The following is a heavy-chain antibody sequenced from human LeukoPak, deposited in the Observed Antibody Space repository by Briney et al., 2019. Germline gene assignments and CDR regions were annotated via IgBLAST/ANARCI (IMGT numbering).Heavy chain of an antibody. J-gene: IGHJ5*02. D-gene: IGHD3-22*01. V-gene: IGHV4-30-4*01. Sequence: PSETLSLTCTVSGVSISSGDYYWRWIRQPPGKGLEWIGYTYYSGSTYYNPSLKSRVTISVDTSKNQFSLKLSSVTAADTAVYYCARPYYYDSRIDPWGQGTRVTVSS. CDR2: TYYSGST. CDR3: ARPYYYDSRIDP. CDR1: GVSISSGDYY.